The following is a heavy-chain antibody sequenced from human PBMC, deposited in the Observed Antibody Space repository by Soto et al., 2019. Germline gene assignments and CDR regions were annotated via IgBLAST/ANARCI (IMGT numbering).Heavy chain of an antibody. V-gene: IGHV4-34*01. CDR2: INHSGST. D-gene: IGHD6-13*01. Sequence: SATLSITCAVYGGSFSGYYWSWIRQPPGKGLEWIGEINHSGSTNYNPSLKSRVTISVDTSKNQFSLKLSSVTAADTAVYYCARGGWGIAAPWFDPWGQGTLVTVSS. CDR3: ARGGWGIAAPWFDP. J-gene: IGHJ5*02. CDR1: GGSFSGYY.